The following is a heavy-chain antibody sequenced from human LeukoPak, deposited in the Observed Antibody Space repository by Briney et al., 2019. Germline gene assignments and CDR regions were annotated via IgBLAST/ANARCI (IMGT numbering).Heavy chain of an antibody. Sequence: GGSLRLSCAASGFTFSSYSMNWVRQAPGKGLELVSSISSSSRYIYYADSVKGRFTISRDNAKNSLYLQMTSLRAEDTAVYYCARDPGVPAAVLDYWGQGTLVTVSS. CDR3: ARDPGVPAAVLDY. V-gene: IGHV3-21*01. D-gene: IGHD2-2*01. CDR2: ISSSSRYI. J-gene: IGHJ4*02. CDR1: GFTFSSYS.